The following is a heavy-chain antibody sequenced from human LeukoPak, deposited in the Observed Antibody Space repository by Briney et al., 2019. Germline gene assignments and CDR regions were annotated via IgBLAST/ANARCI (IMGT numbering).Heavy chain of an antibody. J-gene: IGHJ5*02. V-gene: IGHV4-61*02. Sequence: SETLSLTCTVSGGSISSVSYYWSWIRQPAGKGLEWIGRIYTSGSTNYNPSLKSRVTISVDTSKNQFSLKLSSVTAADTAVYYCARARRDYSNYNWFDPWGQGTLVTVSS. D-gene: IGHD4-11*01. CDR3: ARARRDYSNYNWFDP. CDR2: IYTSGST. CDR1: GGSISSVSYY.